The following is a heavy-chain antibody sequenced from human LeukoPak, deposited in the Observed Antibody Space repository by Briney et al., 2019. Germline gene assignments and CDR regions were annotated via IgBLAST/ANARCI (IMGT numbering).Heavy chain of an antibody. CDR3: GSTIFGVVIDLDSGYY. Sequence: GGSLRLSCAASGFTFSSYGMHWVRQAPGKGLEWVAVISYDGSKQDYVDPVKGRFTISRDNSKNTLYLQMNSLRAENTAVYYCGSTIFGVVIDLDSGYYWGQGTLVTVSS. CDR2: ISYDGSKQ. CDR1: GFTFSSYG. V-gene: IGHV3-30*19. D-gene: IGHD3-3*01. J-gene: IGHJ4*02.